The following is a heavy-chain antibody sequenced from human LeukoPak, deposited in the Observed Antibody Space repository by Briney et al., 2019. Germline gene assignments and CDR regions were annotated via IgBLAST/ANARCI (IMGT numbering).Heavy chain of an antibody. CDR1: GFTFNNIA. CDR2: ISDDGSNQ. Sequence: PGGSLRLSCAASGFTFNNIAMHWVRQAPGKGLEWLAVISDDGSNQYYAESVKGRFTISRDNSDNKQFLEMNSLRPEDTAVYYCARDGAARRLRYYYYLDLWGKGTTVTVS. J-gene: IGHJ6*03. V-gene: IGHV3-30*04. D-gene: IGHD3-16*01. CDR3: ARDGAARRLRYYYYLDL.